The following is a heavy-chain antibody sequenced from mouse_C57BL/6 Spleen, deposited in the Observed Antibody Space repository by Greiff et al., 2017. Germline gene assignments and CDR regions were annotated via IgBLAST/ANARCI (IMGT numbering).Heavy chain of an antibody. J-gene: IGHJ2*01. CDR1: GFNIKDYY. CDR2: IDPEDGET. V-gene: IGHV14-2*01. Sequence: VQPPHPGAELVKPGASVKLSCTASGFNIKDYYMHWVKQRTEQGLEWIGRIDPEDGETKYAPKFQGKATITPDTSSNTAYLQLSSLTSEDTAVYYCATAGTTVVGGDYWGQGTTLTGSS. D-gene: IGHD1-1*01. CDR3: ATAGTTVVGGDY.